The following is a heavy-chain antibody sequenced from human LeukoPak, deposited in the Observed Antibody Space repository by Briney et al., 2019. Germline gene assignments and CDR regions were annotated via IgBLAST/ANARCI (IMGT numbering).Heavy chain of an antibody. J-gene: IGHJ4*02. CDR1: GFTFSSYA. CDR2: ISGSSGNT. D-gene: IGHD3-22*01. V-gene: IGHV3-23*01. Sequence: GGSLRLSCAASGFTFSSYAMSWVRQAPGKGLEWVSTISGSSGNTFYADSVKGRFTISRDNSKNTLYLQMNSLRAEDTAVYYYAKGVDSSGARGFDYWGQGTLVTVSS. CDR3: AKGVDSSGARGFDY.